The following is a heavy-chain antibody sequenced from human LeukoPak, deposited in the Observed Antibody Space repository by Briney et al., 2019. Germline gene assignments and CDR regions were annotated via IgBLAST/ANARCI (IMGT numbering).Heavy chain of an antibody. D-gene: IGHD1-26*01. Sequence: GGSLRLSCAASGFTFSSYPMSWVRQAPGMGLEWVANIKEDGSEKNYVDSVKGRFTISRDNAKNSLFLQMNSLRAEDTALYYCARDQRIVGASTIDYWGQGTLVTVSS. CDR1: GFTFSSYP. V-gene: IGHV3-7*01. J-gene: IGHJ4*02. CDR2: IKEDGSEK. CDR3: ARDQRIVGASTIDY.